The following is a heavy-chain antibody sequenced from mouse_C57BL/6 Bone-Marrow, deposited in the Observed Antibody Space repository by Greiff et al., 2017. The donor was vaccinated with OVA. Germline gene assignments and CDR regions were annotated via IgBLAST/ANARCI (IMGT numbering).Heavy chain of an antibody. CDR1: GFTFSSYA. J-gene: IGHJ3*01. V-gene: IGHV5-4*01. CDR2: ISGGGSYN. CDR3: ARDSEGAY. Sequence: EVMLVESGGGLVKPGGSLKLSCAASGFTFSSYAMSWVRQNPETRLVWVETISGGGSYNSYPDNVKGRFTISRDNAKNNLLLQMSLLKSENTALYYSARDSEGAYWGQGTLVTVSA.